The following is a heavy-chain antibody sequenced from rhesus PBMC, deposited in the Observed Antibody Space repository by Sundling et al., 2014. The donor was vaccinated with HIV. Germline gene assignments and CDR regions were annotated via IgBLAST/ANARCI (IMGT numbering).Heavy chain of an antibody. Sequence: EVQLVETGGGLVQPGGSLKLSCAASGFSFNSYAMNWVRQAPGKGLEWVSGIKSDGGSTYYADSVKVRFTISRDNSENTLSLQMNSLRHEDTAVYYCAKDGGYNSGWFGLDSWGQGVVVTVSS. V-gene: IGHV3-103*01. CDR2: IKSDGGST. CDR1: GFSFNSYA. D-gene: IGHD2-33*01. CDR3: AKDGGYNSGWFGLDS. J-gene: IGHJ6*01.